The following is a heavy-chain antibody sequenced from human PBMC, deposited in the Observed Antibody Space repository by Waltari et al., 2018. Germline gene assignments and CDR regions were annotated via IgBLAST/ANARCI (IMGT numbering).Heavy chain of an antibody. J-gene: IGHJ6*02. D-gene: IGHD6-13*01. V-gene: IGHV3-23*04. CDR1: GFTFSSYA. CDR3: AKYPGRMSSSWPYYYYGMDV. CDR2: ISGSGGST. Sequence: EVQLVESGGGLVQPGGSLRLSCAASGFTFSSYAMSWVRQAPGKGLEWVSAISGSGGSTYYADSVKSRFTISRDNSKNTLYLQMNSLRAEDTAVYYCAKYPGRMSSSWPYYYYGMDVWGQGTTVTVSS.